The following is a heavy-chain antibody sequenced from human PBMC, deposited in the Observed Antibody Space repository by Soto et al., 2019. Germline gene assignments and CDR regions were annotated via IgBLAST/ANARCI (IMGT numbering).Heavy chain of an antibody. J-gene: IGHJ3*02. CDR1: GFTFSSYA. D-gene: IGHD2-2*01. CDR2: ISGSGGST. V-gene: IGHV3-23*01. CDR3: AKDYFSSTSCLFAFDI. Sequence: GGSLRLSCAASGFTFSSYAMSWVRQAPGKGLEWVSAISGSGGSTYYADSVKGRFTISRDNSKNTLYLQMNSLRAEDTAVYYCAKDYFSSTSCLFAFDIWGQGTMVTVSS.